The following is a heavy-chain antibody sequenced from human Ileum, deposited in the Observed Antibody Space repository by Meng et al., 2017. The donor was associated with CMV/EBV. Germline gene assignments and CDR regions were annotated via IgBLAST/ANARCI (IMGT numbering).Heavy chain of an antibody. CDR1: GFTFSSCT. D-gene: IGHD5-24*01. V-gene: IGHV3-21*01. CDR2: IGSGNSYI. J-gene: IGHJ4*02. Sequence: GSGFTFSSCTINWVRQAPGKGLEWVSSIGSGNSYIYYADSLQGRFTISRDNAKNSLYLQMNSLRAEDTAVYYCARGGRWLQDFFDYWGQGTLVTVSS. CDR3: ARGGRWLQDFFDY.